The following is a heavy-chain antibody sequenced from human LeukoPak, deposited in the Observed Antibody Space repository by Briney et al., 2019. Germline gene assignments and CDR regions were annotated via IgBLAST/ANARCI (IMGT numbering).Heavy chain of an antibody. Sequence: SETLSLTCTVSGGSISTYYWGWIRQPPGKGLEWIGSIYYSGSTYYNPSPNSRVTTSVDTSKNQFSLKLSSVTAADTAVYYCARPYSSGWYRSPLRGYYYYYMDVWGKGTTVTISS. J-gene: IGHJ6*03. V-gene: IGHV4-39*01. CDR3: ARPYSSGWYRSPLRGYYYYYMDV. CDR2: IYYSGST. CDR1: GGSISTYY. D-gene: IGHD6-19*01.